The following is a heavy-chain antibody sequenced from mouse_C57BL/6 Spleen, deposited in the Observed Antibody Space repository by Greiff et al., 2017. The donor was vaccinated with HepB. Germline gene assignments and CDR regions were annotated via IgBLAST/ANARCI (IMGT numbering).Heavy chain of an antibody. Sequence: QVQLKQSGAELVKPGASVKISCKASGYAFSSYWMNGVKQRPGKGLEWIGQIYPGDGDTNYNGKFKGKATLTADKSSSTAYMQLSSLTSEDSAVYFCARDWGYDYDAPAWFAYWGQGTLVTVSA. D-gene: IGHD2-4*01. CDR1: GYAFSSYW. CDR3: ARDWGYDYDAPAWFAY. J-gene: IGHJ3*01. CDR2: IYPGDGDT. V-gene: IGHV1-80*01.